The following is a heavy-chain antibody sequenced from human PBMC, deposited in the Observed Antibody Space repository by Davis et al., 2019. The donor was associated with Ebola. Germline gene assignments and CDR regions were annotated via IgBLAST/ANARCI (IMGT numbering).Heavy chain of an antibody. Sequence: GESLKISCKGSGYRFTSYWIGWVRQMPGKGLEWMGIIYPDDSDTRYSPSFQGQVTISADKSISTAYLQWSSLKASDTAMYYCARRGYDSSGHYLPAGYWGQGTLVTVSS. D-gene: IGHD3-22*01. CDR1: GYRFTSYW. CDR3: ARRGYDSSGHYLPAGY. CDR2: IYPDDSDT. J-gene: IGHJ4*02. V-gene: IGHV5-51*01.